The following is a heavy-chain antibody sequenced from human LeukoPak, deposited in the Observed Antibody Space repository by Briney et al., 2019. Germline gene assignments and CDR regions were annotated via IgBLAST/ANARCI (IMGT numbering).Heavy chain of an antibody. Sequence: GGSLRLSCAASGFTFDDYAMHWVRHAPGKGLEWVSLISGDGGSTYYADSVKGRFTISRDNSKNSLYLQMNSLRTEDTALYYCAKDIFPTYYDFWSGWLDYWGQGTLVTVSS. CDR3: AKDIFPTYYDFWSGWLDY. CDR1: GFTFDDYA. V-gene: IGHV3-43*02. J-gene: IGHJ4*02. CDR2: ISGDGGST. D-gene: IGHD3-3*01.